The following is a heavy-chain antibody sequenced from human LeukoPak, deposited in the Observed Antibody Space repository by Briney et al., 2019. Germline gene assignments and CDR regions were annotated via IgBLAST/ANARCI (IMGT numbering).Heavy chain of an antibody. J-gene: IGHJ1*01. D-gene: IGHD2-2*02. Sequence: PGGSLRLSCAASGFTFSSYSMNWVRQAPGKGLEWVSSISSSSSYIYYADSVKGRFTISRDNAKNSLYLQMNCLRAEDTAVYYCARDSLWCSTTSCYMEYFQHWGQGTLLTVSS. V-gene: IGHV3-21*01. CDR2: ISSSSSYI. CDR3: ARDSLWCSTTSCYMEYFQH. CDR1: GFTFSSYS.